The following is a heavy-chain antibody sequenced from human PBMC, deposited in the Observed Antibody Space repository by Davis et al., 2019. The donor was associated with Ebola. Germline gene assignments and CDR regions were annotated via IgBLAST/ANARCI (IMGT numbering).Heavy chain of an antibody. D-gene: IGHD6-6*01. V-gene: IGHV3-23*01. CDR2: FHGVGGRT. Sequence: GGSLRLSCAASGFTFSGYAMSWVRQAPGKGLEWVSFFHGVGGRTSYDNSVKGRFTISRDNAKNPLYLQMNSLGAEDTAVYYCTSSSPDYWGQGTLVTVSS. CDR1: GFTFSGYA. CDR3: TSSSPDY. J-gene: IGHJ4*02.